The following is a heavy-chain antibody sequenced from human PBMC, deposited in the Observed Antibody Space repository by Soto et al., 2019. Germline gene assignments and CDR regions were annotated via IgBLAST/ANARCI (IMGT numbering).Heavy chain of an antibody. D-gene: IGHD4-17*01. Sequence: ASVKVSCKASGYTFTSYAMHWVRQAPGQRLEWMGWINAGNGNTKYSQKFQGRVTITRDTSASTAYMELSSLRAEDTAVYYCARVGWTSLTFFDYWGQGTLVTVSS. J-gene: IGHJ4*02. V-gene: IGHV1-3*01. CDR2: INAGNGNT. CDR3: ARVGWTSLTFFDY. CDR1: GYTFTSYA.